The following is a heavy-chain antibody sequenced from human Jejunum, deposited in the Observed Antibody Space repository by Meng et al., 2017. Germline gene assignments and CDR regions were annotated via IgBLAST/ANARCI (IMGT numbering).Heavy chain of an antibody. CDR2: SMHYSATA. CDR3: ARSPAWSSGRYFDY. D-gene: IGHD6-25*01. Sequence: QLQLQESGPGLGKPSENLTLTCPVSGGSVSSNNYYWVWIRQPPGKGLVWIGSSMHYSATAYYNPSLKSRVTISVDTSKTLFSLELSSVTAADTGVYYCARSPAWSSGRYFDYWGQGALVTVSS. CDR1: GGSVSSNNYY. V-gene: IGHV4-39*01. J-gene: IGHJ4*02.